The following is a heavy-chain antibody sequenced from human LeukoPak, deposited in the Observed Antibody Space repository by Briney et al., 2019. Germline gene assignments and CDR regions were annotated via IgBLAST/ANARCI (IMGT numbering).Heavy chain of an antibody. CDR1: GGPISGAIT. CDR3: ARVVTAAGLDL. Sequence: PSGTLSLTCTVSGGPISGAITWGWVRQPPGKGLEWIGNIHYDGRTASNPSLKSRVTMSLDTSTNQFSLKVNSVTATDTALYYCARVVTAAGLDLWGQGILVTISS. V-gene: IGHV4-39*07. D-gene: IGHD6-25*01. CDR2: IHYDGRT. J-gene: IGHJ5*02.